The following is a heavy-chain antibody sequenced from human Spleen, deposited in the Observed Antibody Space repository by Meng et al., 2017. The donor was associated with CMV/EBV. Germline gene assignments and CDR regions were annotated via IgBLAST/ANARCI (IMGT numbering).Heavy chain of an antibody. D-gene: IGHD2-21*01. CDR3: ASVYCGGECHGVPYYFGMDV. J-gene: IGHJ6*02. V-gene: IGHV3-74*01. CDR2: INSDGSST. CDR1: SYW. Sequence: SYWMHWVRQAPGKGLVWVSHINSDGSSTNYADSVKGRFTISRDNAKNTLYLQMNSLRAEDTAVYYCASVYCGGECHGVPYYFGMDVWGQGTTVTVSS.